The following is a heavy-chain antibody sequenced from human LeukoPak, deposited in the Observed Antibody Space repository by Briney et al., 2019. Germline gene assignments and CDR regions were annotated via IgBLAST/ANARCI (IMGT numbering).Heavy chain of an antibody. Sequence: ASVKVSCKASGYTFTSYYMHWVRQAPGQGLEWMGGIIPIFGTANYAQKFQGRVTMTRDTSISTAYMELSRLRSDDTAVYYCARENYDSSGYYSDGAFDIWGQGTMVTVSS. CDR3: ARENYDSSGYYSDGAFDI. D-gene: IGHD3-22*01. CDR2: IIPIFGTA. J-gene: IGHJ3*02. V-gene: IGHV1-2*02. CDR1: GYTFTSYY.